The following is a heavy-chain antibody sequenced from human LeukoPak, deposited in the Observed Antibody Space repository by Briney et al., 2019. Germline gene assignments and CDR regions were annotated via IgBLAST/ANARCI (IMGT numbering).Heavy chain of an antibody. CDR1: GGTFSSYA. CDR2: IIPIFGTA. Sequence: GASVKVSCKASGGTFSSYAISWVRQAPRQGLEWMGGIIPIFGTANYAQKFQGRVTITADESTSTAYTELSSLRSEDTAVYYCARGKRYFDWLSPFDYWGQGTLVTVSS. CDR3: ARGKRYFDWLSPFDY. D-gene: IGHD3-9*01. J-gene: IGHJ4*02. V-gene: IGHV1-69*13.